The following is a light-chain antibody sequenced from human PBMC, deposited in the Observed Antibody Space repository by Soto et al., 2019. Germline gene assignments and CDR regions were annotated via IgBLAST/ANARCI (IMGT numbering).Light chain of an antibody. V-gene: IGKV1-6*01. CDR1: QGIRNE. CDR3: LQDYSYPYT. Sequence: AIQMTQSPSSLSASVGDRVTITCRASQGIRNELGWYQQKPGRAPKILIHSASTLLGGVPSRFSGSGSGTEFTLTITSLQPEDFATYYCLQDYSYPYTFGQGTKLEIK. J-gene: IGKJ2*01. CDR2: SAS.